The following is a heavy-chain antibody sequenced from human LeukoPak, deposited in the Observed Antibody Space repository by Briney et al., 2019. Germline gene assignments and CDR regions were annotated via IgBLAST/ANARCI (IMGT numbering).Heavy chain of an antibody. J-gene: IGHJ1*01. CDR2: IYTSGST. Sequence: PSQTLSLTCTVSGGSISSGSYYWSWIWQPAGKGLEWIGRIYTSGSTNYNPSLKSRVTISVDTSKNQFSLKLSSVTAADTAVYYCARDGGIVGATMPAEYFQHWGQGTLVTVSS. CDR3: ARDGGIVGATMPAEYFQH. D-gene: IGHD1-26*01. CDR1: GGSISSGSYY. V-gene: IGHV4-61*02.